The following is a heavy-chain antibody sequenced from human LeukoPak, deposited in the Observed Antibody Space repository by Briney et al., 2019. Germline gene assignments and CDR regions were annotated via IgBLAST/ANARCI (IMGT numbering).Heavy chain of an antibody. CDR3: ARDKGGSGYDHLDS. V-gene: IGHV6-1*01. D-gene: IGHD5-12*01. J-gene: IGHJ4*02. CDR1: GDSVSTNSAA. CDR2: TYYRSKWYN. Sequence: SQTLSLTCAISGDSVSTNSAAWNWISQSPSRVLEWLGRTYYRSKWYNDYAVSVKSRIAINPDTSKNQFSLQLNSVTPEDTAVYYCARDKGGSGYDHLDSWGQGTLVTVSS.